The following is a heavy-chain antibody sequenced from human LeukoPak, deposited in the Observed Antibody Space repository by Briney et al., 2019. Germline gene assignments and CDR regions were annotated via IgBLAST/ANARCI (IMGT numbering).Heavy chain of an antibody. Sequence: ASVKVSCKASEYTFTGYYMHWVRQAPGQGLEWMGIINPSGGSTSYAQKFQGRVTMTRDMPTSTDYMELSSLRSEDTAVYYCARDNSVEDTAWWFDPWGQGTLVTVSS. D-gene: IGHD4-23*01. CDR2: INPSGGST. V-gene: IGHV1-46*01. J-gene: IGHJ5*02. CDR1: EYTFTGYY. CDR3: ARDNSVEDTAWWFDP.